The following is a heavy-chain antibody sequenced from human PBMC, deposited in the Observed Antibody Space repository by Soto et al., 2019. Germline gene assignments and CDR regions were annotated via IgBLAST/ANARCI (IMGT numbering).Heavy chain of an antibody. CDR2: ISPYDDNT. J-gene: IGHJ6*02. Sequence: QVQLVQSGTEVKKPGASVKVSCKASGYTFNSYGISWVRQAPGQGLEWMGWISPYDDNTNYAQNLQGRVTMTTDTSTRTAYMALRSLRSDDTAVYYCARGGYYDSSGSRNYHYYGMDAWGQGTTVTVS. D-gene: IGHD3-22*01. CDR1: GYTFNSYG. V-gene: IGHV1-18*01. CDR3: ARGGYYDSSGSRNYHYYGMDA.